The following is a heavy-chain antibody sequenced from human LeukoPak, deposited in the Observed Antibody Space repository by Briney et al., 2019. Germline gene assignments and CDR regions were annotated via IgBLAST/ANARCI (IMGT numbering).Heavy chain of an antibody. V-gene: IGHV3-21*01. CDR2: ISSSSSYI. D-gene: IGHD5-18*01. Sequence: GGSLRLSCAASGFTFSSYSMNWVRQAPGKGLEWVSSISSSSSYIYYADSVKGRFTISRDNAKNSLYLQMNSLRAEDTAVYYCARDRGAPGRYSYGVDYWGQGTLVTVSS. J-gene: IGHJ4*02. CDR3: ARDRGAPGRYSYGVDY. CDR1: GFTFSSYS.